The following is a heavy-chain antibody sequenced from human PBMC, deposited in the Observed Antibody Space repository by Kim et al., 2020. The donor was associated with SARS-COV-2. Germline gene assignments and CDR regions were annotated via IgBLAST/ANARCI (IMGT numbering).Heavy chain of an antibody. D-gene: IGHD3-22*01. CDR1: GGTFSSYA. V-gene: IGHV1-69*13. J-gene: IGHJ1*01. Sequence: SVKVSCKASGGTFSSYAISWVRQAPGQGLEWMGGIIPIFGTANYAQKFQGRVTITADESTSTAYMELSSLRSEDTAVYYCARGSYYYDSSGYPPIRFQYFQHWGQGTLVTVSS. CDR3: ARGSYYYDSSGYPPIRFQYFQH. CDR2: IIPIFGTA.